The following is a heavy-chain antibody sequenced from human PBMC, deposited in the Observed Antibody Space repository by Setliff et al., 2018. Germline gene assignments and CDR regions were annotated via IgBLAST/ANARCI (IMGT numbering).Heavy chain of an antibody. Sequence: PGGSLRLSCEASGFTSKTYEMIWVRQAPGKGLERVSKTHTDGITIYSDSVRGRFTIFRDSAKNSLHLQMTSLSAEDTAVYCCARRLPYFGMDVWGQGTTVTVSS. CDR3: ARRLPYFGMDV. J-gene: IGHJ6*02. CDR1: GFTSKTYE. V-gene: IGHV3-48*03. D-gene: IGHD2-15*01. CDR2: THTDGITI.